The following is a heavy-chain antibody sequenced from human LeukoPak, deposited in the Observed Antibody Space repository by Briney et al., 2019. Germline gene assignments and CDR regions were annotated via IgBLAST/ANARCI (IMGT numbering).Heavy chain of an antibody. D-gene: IGHD4-23*01. CDR1: GYTFTGYY. CDR2: INPNSGGT. CDR3: ARGEGSTVVTDDTFDI. J-gene: IGHJ3*02. V-gene: IGHV1-2*02. Sequence: ASVKVSCKASGYTFTGYYMHWVRQAPGQGLEWMGWINPNSGGTNYAQKFQGRATMTRDTSISTAYMELSRLRSDDTAVYYCARGEGSTVVTDDTFDIWGQGTMVTVSS.